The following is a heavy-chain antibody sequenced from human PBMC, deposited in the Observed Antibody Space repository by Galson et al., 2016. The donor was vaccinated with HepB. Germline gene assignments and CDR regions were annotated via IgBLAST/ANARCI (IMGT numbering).Heavy chain of an antibody. CDR2: ISSDGSNK. D-gene: IGHD2-8*01. Sequence: SLRLSCAASGFSLTSYTMHWVRQAPGKGLDWVAFISSDGSNKDYAESVKGRFTVSRDNSRNTLFLQMSSLKVEDTAVYFCARDLPNGWAFDYWGRGTLVTVSS. CDR1: GFSLTSYT. CDR3: ARDLPNGWAFDY. V-gene: IGHV3-30-3*01. J-gene: IGHJ4*02.